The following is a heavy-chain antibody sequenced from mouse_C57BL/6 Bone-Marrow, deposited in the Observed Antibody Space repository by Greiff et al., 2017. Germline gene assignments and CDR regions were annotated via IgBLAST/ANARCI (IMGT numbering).Heavy chain of an antibody. D-gene: IGHD1-1*01. J-gene: IGHJ4*01. CDR1: GFNIKDDY. V-gene: IGHV14-4*01. Sequence: EVQLVESGAELVRPGASVKLSCTASGFNIKDDYMHWVKQRPEQGLEWIGWIDPENGDTEYASKFQGKATITADTSSNTAYLQLSSLTSEDTAVYYCTTFPITTVVADYAMDYWGQGTSVTVSS. CDR2: IDPENGDT. CDR3: TTFPITTVVADYAMDY.